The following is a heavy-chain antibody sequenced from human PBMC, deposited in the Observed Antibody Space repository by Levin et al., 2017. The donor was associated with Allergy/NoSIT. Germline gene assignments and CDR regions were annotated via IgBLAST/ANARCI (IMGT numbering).Heavy chain of an antibody. CDR2: ISRRSTDT. CDR1: GFTFSDNA. J-gene: IGHJ4*02. CDR3: ARRAIGVVQDYFDY. Sequence: PGGSLRLSCAASGFTFSDNAMSWIRQAPGKGLEWVSDISRRSTDTNYADSVRGRFTIFRDNAENSLFLQMDSLRAEDTAVYYCARRAIGVVQDYFDYWGQGTLVTVSS. D-gene: IGHD2-21*01. V-gene: IGHV3-11*03.